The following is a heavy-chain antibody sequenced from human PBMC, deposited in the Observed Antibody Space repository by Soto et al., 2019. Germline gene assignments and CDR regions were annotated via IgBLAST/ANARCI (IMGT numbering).Heavy chain of an antibody. CDR3: ARDRSGATARDFDY. CDR2: VSAYNGNT. CDR1: GFTFTSYG. D-gene: IGHD1-26*01. V-gene: IGHV1-18*01. J-gene: IGHJ4*02. Sequence: ASVKVSCKASGFTFTSYGITWVRQAPGQGLEWMGWVSAYNGNTNYAQKFQGRVTMTTDTSTSTAYMEVRSLRSDDTAVYYCARDRSGATARDFDYWGQGTLVTVSS.